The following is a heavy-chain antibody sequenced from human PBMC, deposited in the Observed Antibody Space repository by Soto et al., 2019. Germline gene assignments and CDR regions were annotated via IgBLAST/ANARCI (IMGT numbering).Heavy chain of an antibody. J-gene: IGHJ6*02. Sequence: SETLSLTCTVSGGSISSGGYYWSWIRQHPGKGLEWIGYIYYSGSTYYNPSLKSRVTISVDTSKNQFSLKLSSVTAADTAVYYGARWSGYDFWSGMTSYGMDVWGQGTTVTVSS. V-gene: IGHV4-31*03. CDR2: IYYSGST. CDR1: GGSISSGGYY. CDR3: ARWSGYDFWSGMTSYGMDV. D-gene: IGHD3-3*01.